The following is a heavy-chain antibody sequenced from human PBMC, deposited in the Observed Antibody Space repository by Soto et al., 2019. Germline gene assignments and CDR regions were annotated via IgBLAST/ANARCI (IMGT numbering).Heavy chain of an antibody. CDR1: GYTLTELS. Sequence: ASVKVSCKVSGYTLTELSMHWVRQAPGKVLEWMGGFDPEDGETIYAQKFQGRVTMTEDTSTDTAYMELSSLRSEDTAVYYCAIGGSGAIGGYYYYYGMDVWGQGTTVTVSS. CDR2: FDPEDGET. CDR3: AIGGSGAIGGYYYYYGMDV. D-gene: IGHD3-16*02. J-gene: IGHJ6*02. V-gene: IGHV1-24*01.